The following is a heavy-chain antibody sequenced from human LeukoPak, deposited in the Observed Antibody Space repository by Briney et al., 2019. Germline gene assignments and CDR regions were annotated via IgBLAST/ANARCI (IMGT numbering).Heavy chain of an antibody. CDR1: GYTFTSYG. V-gene: IGHV1-18*01. Sequence: ASVKASCKASGYTFTSYGISWVRQAPGQGLEWMGWISAYNGNTNYAQMLQGRVTMTTDTSTSTAYMELRSLRSDDTAVYYCAKDGVSVVVPAAKDYWGQGTLVTVSS. CDR2: ISAYNGNT. J-gene: IGHJ4*02. CDR3: AKDGVSVVVPAAKDY. D-gene: IGHD2-2*01.